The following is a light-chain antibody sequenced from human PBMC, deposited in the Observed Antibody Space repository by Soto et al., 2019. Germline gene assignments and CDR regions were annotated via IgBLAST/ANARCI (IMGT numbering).Light chain of an antibody. Sequence: EVVLTQSPGTLSFSPGDRATLSCRASQTVASNFLARYQHKPGQSPRLLIYGASTRATDIPDRFSGSGSGPDFTLTISRLEPEDSAVYYCQQYGTSPPLTFGGGTKVEIK. J-gene: IGKJ4*01. V-gene: IGKV3-20*01. CDR3: QQYGTSPPLT. CDR2: GAS. CDR1: QTVASNF.